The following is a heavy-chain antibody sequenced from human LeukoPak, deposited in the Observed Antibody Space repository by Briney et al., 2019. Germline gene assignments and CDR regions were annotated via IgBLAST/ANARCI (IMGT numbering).Heavy chain of an antibody. J-gene: IGHJ4*02. D-gene: IGHD6-19*01. CDR2: INPNNGDT. CDR3: VTLLRGIAVSS. CDR1: GYTFTGYY. Sequence: GASVKVSCKASGYTFTGYYLHWVRQAPGQGLEWMGWINPNNGDTNYAQKFQGRVTMTRDTSISTAYMELSRLRSDDTAVYYCVTLLRGIAVSSWGQGTLVTVSS. V-gene: IGHV1-2*02.